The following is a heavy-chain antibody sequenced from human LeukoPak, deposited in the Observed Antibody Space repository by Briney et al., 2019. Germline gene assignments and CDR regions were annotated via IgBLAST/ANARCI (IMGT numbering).Heavy chain of an antibody. V-gene: IGHV3-9*01. CDR1: GFTFDDYA. Sequence: GGSLRLSCAASGFTFDDYAMHWVRQAPGKGLEWVSGISWNSGGIAYADSVQGRFTISRDNAKTSLYLQMNSLTSEDTATYYCAKDGDINNWSWTYFDYWSQGSLVSVSS. J-gene: IGHJ4*02. CDR2: ISWNSGGI. CDR3: AKDGDINNWSWTYFDY. D-gene: IGHD1-1*01.